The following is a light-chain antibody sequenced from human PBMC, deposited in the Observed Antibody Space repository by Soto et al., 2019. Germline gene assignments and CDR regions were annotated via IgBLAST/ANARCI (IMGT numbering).Light chain of an antibody. Sequence: DIQMTRSPSTLYASVGDRVTITCRASQTIDSWLAWYQQRPGKPPNLLIYKASTLASGVPSRFSGSGSGTEFTLTINSLQPDDFATYYCQQYHIYSGTFGQGTKVDI. CDR2: KAS. V-gene: IGKV1-5*03. CDR1: QTIDSW. J-gene: IGKJ1*01. CDR3: QQYHIYSGT.